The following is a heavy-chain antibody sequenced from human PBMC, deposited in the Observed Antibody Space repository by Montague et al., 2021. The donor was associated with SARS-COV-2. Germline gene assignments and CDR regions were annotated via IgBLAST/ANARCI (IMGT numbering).Heavy chain of an antibody. Sequence: SLRLSCAASGFTFSTFGMHWVRQAPGKGLEYVSGISTSGETTTYSDSVKGRFTVSRDNSKNTLYLQMSSLRADDTALYYCVKPVSAPDFDWLFSYWGQGTLVTVSS. CDR1: GFTFSTFG. CDR3: VKPVSAPDFDWLFSY. J-gene: IGHJ4*02. V-gene: IGHV3-64D*06. D-gene: IGHD3-9*01. CDR2: ISTSGETT.